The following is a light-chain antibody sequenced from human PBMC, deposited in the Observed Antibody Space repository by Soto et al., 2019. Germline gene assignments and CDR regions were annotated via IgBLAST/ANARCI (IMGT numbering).Light chain of an antibody. V-gene: IGKV1-5*01. CDR2: DAS. J-gene: IGKJ3*01. Sequence: DIQMTQSPSTLSASVGDRVTITCRASQSITNWLAWYQQKPGKAPKLLVYDASSLESGVPSRFRGSGSGTEFALPISSLQPDDFAAYYCQQYNSYSPLTFGPGTRVDIK. CDR1: QSITNW. CDR3: QQYNSYSPLT.